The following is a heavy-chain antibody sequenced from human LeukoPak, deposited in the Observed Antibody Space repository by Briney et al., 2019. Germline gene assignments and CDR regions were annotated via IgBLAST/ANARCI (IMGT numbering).Heavy chain of an antibody. J-gene: IGHJ6*02. CDR2: ISYNVNFM. D-gene: IGHD1-7*01. V-gene: IGHV3-21*01. Sequence: GGSLRLSCAASGFTFSSYSMNWVRQAPGKGLEWVASISYNVNFMYYADSLKGRFTISRDNARDSLYLHMNSLRAEDTAVYYCAGERITGTTSGMDVWGQGTTVTVSS. CDR3: AGERITGTTSGMDV. CDR1: GFTFSSYS.